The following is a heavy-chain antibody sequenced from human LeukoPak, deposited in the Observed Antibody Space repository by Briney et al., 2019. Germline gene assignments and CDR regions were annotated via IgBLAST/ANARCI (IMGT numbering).Heavy chain of an antibody. J-gene: IGHJ4*02. D-gene: IGHD3-3*01. CDR3: ARDPLCDFWSGYLCPLDY. CDR1: GYSISSGSY. Sequence: SETLSLTCTVSGYSISSGSYWGWIRQPPGKGLEWIGSIDHSGSTYYNPSLKSRVTISVDTSKNQFSLKLSSVTAADTAVYYCARDPLCDFWSGYLCPLDYWGQGTLVSVSS. CDR2: IDHSGST. V-gene: IGHV4-38-2*02.